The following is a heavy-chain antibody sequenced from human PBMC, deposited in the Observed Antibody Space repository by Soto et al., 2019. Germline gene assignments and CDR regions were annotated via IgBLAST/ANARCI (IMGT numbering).Heavy chain of an antibody. Sequence: QVQLVQSGAEVKKPGASVKVSCKASGYTFTSYGISWVRQAPGQGLEWMGWISAYNGNTNYAQKLQGRVTMTTDTATSTAYMERRSLRSDDTAVYSCARDRGAYGMDVWGQGTTVTVSS. V-gene: IGHV1-18*01. J-gene: IGHJ6*02. CDR3: ARDRGAYGMDV. CDR2: ISAYNGNT. CDR1: GYTFTSYG.